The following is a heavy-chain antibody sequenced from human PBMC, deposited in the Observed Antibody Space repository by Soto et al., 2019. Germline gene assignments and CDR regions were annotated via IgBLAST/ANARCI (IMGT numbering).Heavy chain of an antibody. D-gene: IGHD2-21*02. CDR2: IYPGDSDT. CDR1: GYSFTSYW. CDR3: ARTEVVTATLSNWFDP. J-gene: IGHJ5*02. V-gene: IGHV5-51*01. Sequence: GESLKISCKGSGYSFTSYWIGWVRQMPGKGLEWMGIIYPGDSDTRYSPSFQGQVTISADKSISTAYLQWSSLKASDTAMYYCARTEVVTATLSNWFDPWGQGTLVTVSS.